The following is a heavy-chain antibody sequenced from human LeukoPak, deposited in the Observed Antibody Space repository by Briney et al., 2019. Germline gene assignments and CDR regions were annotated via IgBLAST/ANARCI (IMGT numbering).Heavy chain of an antibody. V-gene: IGHV3-53*01. D-gene: IGHD3-22*01. J-gene: IGHJ3*02. CDR2: IYSGGST. CDR3: ARLGPIVVVKNAFDI. CDR1: GFTVSSNY. Sequence: GGSLRLSCAASGFTVSSNYMSWVRQAPGKGLEWVSVIYSGGSTYYADSVKGRFTISRDNSKNTLYLQMNSLRAEDTAVYYCARLGPIVVVKNAFDIWGQGTMVTVSS.